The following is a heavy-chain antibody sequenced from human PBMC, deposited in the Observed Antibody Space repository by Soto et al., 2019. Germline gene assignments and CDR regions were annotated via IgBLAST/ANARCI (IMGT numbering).Heavy chain of an antibody. V-gene: IGHV1-18*01. CDR3: ARVLGDYDSSGYIDY. CDR1: GYTFTSYG. J-gene: IGHJ4*02. Sequence: ASVKVSCKASGYTFTSYGISWARQAPGQGLEWMGWISAYNGNTNYAQKLQGRVTMTTDTSTSTAYMELRSLRSDDTAVYYCARVLGDYDSSGYIDYWGQGTLVTVSS. CDR2: ISAYNGNT. D-gene: IGHD3-22*01.